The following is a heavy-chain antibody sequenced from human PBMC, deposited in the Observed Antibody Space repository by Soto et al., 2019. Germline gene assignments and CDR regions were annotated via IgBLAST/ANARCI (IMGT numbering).Heavy chain of an antibody. CDR2: ISYSGST. V-gene: IGHV4-59*08. CDR3: ARGFSIDWYTYYFDY. D-gene: IGHD3-3*02. Sequence: PSETLSLTCTVSGASISGYHWSWIRQPPGKGLECLGYISYSGSTNYIPSLKSRVTMSIDTSKNQFSLKLNSVTAADTAVYYCARGFSIDWYTYYFDYWGQGPLVTVSS. J-gene: IGHJ4*02. CDR1: GASISGYH.